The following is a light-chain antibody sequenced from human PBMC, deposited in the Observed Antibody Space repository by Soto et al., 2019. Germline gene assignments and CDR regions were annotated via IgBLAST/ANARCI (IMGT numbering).Light chain of an antibody. Sequence: QSALTQPRSVSGSPGQSVTISCTATSSDVGGYNYVSWYQQHPGKAPKLMIYDVSKRPSGVPDRFSGSKSGNTASLTISGLQAEDEADYYCCSYAGSYTHYVFGTGTKLTVL. CDR1: SSDVGGYNY. CDR2: DVS. J-gene: IGLJ1*01. CDR3: CSYAGSYTHYV. V-gene: IGLV2-11*01.